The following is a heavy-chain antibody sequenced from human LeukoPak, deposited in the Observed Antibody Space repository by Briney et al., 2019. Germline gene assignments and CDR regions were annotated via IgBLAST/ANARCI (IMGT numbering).Heavy chain of an antibody. J-gene: IGHJ4*02. CDR3: YYYGSGPGGLFDY. CDR2: INHSGST. V-gene: IGHV4-39*07. Sequence: SETLSLTCTVSGGSISSSSYYWGWIRQPPGKGLEWIGEINHSGSTNYNPSLKSRVTISVDTSKNQFSLKLSSVTAADTAVYYCYYYGSGPGGLFDYWGQGTLVTVSS. D-gene: IGHD3-10*01. CDR1: GGSISSSSYY.